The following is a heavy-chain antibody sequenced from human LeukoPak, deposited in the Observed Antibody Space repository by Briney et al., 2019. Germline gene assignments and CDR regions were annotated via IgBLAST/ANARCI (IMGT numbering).Heavy chain of an antibody. V-gene: IGHV1-3*01. J-gene: IGHJ4*02. CDR1: GYTFTTYA. CDR2: INAGNGDT. CDR3: ARGRRSGSPTGQFYLDF. D-gene: IGHD1-26*01. Sequence: ASVKVPCKASGYTFTTYAVHWVRQAPGQGLEWMGWINAGNGDTRYSQKFQDRVTLTRDTSANTVYLELSSLRSEDTAVYYCARGRRSGSPTGQFYLDFWGQGDPVTVSS.